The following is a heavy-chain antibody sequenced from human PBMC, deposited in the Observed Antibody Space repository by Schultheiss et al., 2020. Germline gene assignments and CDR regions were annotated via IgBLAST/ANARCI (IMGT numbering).Heavy chain of an antibody. J-gene: IGHJ6*02. V-gene: IGHV4-34*01. CDR2: INHSGST. CDR3: ARDSQYSSGWLDYYYYGMDV. CDR1: GGSFSGYY. Sequence: GSLRLSCAVYGGSFSGYYWSWIRQPPGKGLEWIREINHSGSTNYNPSLKSRVTISVDTSKNQFSLKLSSVTAADTAVYYCARDSQYSSGWLDYYYYGMDVWGQGTTVTVSS. D-gene: IGHD6-19*01.